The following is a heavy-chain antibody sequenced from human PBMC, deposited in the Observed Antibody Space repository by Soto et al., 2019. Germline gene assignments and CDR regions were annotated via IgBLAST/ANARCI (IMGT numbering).Heavy chain of an antibody. CDR3: AREAIAAAGTMDNYYYYGMDV. Sequence: QVQLVESGGGVVQPGRSLRLSCAASGFTFSSYAMHWVRQAPGKGLEWVAVISYDGSNKYYADSVKGRFTISRDNSKNTLYLQMNSLRAEDTAVYYCAREAIAAAGTMDNYYYYGMDVWGQGTTVTVSS. CDR1: GFTFSSYA. D-gene: IGHD6-13*01. J-gene: IGHJ6*02. CDR2: ISYDGSNK. V-gene: IGHV3-30-3*01.